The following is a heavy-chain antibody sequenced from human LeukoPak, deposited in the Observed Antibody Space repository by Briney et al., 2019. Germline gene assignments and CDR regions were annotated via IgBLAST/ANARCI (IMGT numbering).Heavy chain of an antibody. J-gene: IGHJ5*02. V-gene: IGHV4-30-4*01. Sequence: PSQTLSLTCTVSGGSISSGDYYWSWIRQPPGKGLEWIAYMYYSGSTYYNPSLKSRVTMSADTSKNQLSLKLSSVTAANTAVYYCARPYYYDSRIDPWGQGILVTVSS. D-gene: IGHD3-22*01. CDR3: ARPYYYDSRIDP. CDR2: MYYSGST. CDR1: GGSISSGDYY.